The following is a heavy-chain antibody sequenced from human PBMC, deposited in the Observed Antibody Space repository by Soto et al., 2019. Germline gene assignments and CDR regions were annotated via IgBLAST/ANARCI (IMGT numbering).Heavy chain of an antibody. D-gene: IGHD3-22*01. Sequence: DVQLVESGGGFVKPGGSLRLSCAASGLTFNDVWMSWVRQAPGKGLEWVGRIKTKAEGETTDYAAPVKGRFTISRDDSKNIVHLEMNNLKTEDTAVYYCTVRAGWLGPWGQGILVTVSS. CDR1: GLTFNDVW. V-gene: IGHV3-15*01. CDR3: TVRAGWLGP. CDR2: IKTKAEGETT. J-gene: IGHJ5*02.